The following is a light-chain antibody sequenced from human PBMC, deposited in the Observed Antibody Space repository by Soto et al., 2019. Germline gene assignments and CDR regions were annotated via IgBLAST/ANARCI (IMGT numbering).Light chain of an antibody. CDR1: QSVTSN. CDR3: QQYNNWPPLT. CDR2: DAS. J-gene: IGKJ4*01. Sequence: IVMTQSPATPSASPGERATLSCRASQSVTSNLAWYQQKPGQAPRLLIYDASTRATGIPPRFSGSGSGTAFTLTISSLLSEDFAFYYCQQYNNWPPLTFGGGTKVDIK. V-gene: IGKV3-15*01.